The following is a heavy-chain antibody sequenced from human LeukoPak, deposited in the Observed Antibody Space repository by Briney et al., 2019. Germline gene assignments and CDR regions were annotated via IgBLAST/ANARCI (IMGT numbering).Heavy chain of an antibody. D-gene: IGHD3-22*01. CDR1: GGSISSSSYY. CDR3: ARGVVGSPHYLDN. CDR2: IYYSGST. V-gene: IGHV4-39*01. J-gene: IGHJ4*02. Sequence: SETLSLTCTVSGGSISSSSYYWGWIRQPPGKGLEWIGSIYYSGSTYYNPSLKSRVTISVDTSKNQFSLKLSSVTAADTAVYYCARGVVGSPHYLDNWAREPWSPSPQ.